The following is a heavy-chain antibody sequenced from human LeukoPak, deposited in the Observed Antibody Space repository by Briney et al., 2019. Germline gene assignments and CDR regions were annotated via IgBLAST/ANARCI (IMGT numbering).Heavy chain of an antibody. D-gene: IGHD3-22*01. V-gene: IGHV4-30-4*01. CDR2: IYHSGST. J-gene: IGHJ5*01. CDR3: VRVREYYDSSGYYPLGNWFDS. Sequence: TSETLPLTCTVSGGSISSGDYYWSWIRQPPGKGLEWIGYIYHSGSTYYNPSLKSRLTISVDTSKNQFSLKLSSVTAADTAVYYCVRVREYYDSSGYYPLGNWFDSWGQGTLVTVSS. CDR1: GGSISSGDYY.